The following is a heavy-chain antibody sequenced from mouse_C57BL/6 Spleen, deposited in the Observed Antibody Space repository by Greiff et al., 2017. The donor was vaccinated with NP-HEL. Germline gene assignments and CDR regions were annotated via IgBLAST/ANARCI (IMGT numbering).Heavy chain of an antibody. J-gene: IGHJ3*01. CDR2: IDPSDSYT. CDR3: ARTPRGDYGKAY. Sequence: QVQLQQPGAELVMPGASVKLSCKASGYTFTSYWMHWVKQRPGQGLEWIGEIDPSDSYTNYNQKFKGKSTLTVDKSSSPTYMQLSSLTSEDSAVYYCARTPRGDYGKAYWGQGTLVTVSA. V-gene: IGHV1-69*01. CDR1: GYTFTSYW. D-gene: IGHD2-4*01.